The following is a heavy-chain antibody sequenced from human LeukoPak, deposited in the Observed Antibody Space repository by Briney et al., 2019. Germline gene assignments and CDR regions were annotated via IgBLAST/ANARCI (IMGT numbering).Heavy chain of an antibody. D-gene: IGHD3-22*01. CDR2: IYYSGST. CDR1: GGSISISSYY. V-gene: IGHV4-39*01. CDR3: ARRDSSGYYYAGYFDY. Sequence: SETLSLTCTVSGGSISISSYYWGWIRQPPRNRLEWLGSIYYSGSTYYNPSLKSRVTISVDTSKNQFSLKLSSVTAADTAVYYCARRDSSGYYYAGYFDYWGQGTLVTVSS. J-gene: IGHJ4*02.